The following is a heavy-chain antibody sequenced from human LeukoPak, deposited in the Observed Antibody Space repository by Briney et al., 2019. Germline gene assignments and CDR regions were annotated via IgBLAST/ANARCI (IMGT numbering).Heavy chain of an antibody. CDR1: GFTFSNYW. CDR3: ARAPRGSGDFDP. CDR2: IKQDGSEK. V-gene: IGHV3-7*01. Sequence: GGSLRLSCAASGFTFSNYWMSWVRQAPGKGLEWVASIKQDGSEKYYVDSVKGRFTISRDNAKNSLYLQMNSLRAEDTAVYYCARAPRGSGDFDPWGQGTLVTVSS. D-gene: IGHD1-26*01. J-gene: IGHJ5*02.